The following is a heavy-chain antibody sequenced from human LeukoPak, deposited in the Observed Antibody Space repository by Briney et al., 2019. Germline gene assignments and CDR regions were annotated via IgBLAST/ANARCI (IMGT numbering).Heavy chain of an antibody. J-gene: IGHJ5*02. D-gene: IGHD3-3*01. V-gene: IGHV1-69*05. CDR3: ARDYVGSGYLNWFDP. CDR1: GGTFSSYA. CDR2: IIPIFGTA. Sequence: SVKVSCKASGGTFSSYAISWVRQAPGQGLEWMGGIIPIFGTASYAQKFQGRVTITTDESTRTAYMELSSLRSEDTAVYYCARDYVGSGYLNWFDPWGQGTLVTVSS.